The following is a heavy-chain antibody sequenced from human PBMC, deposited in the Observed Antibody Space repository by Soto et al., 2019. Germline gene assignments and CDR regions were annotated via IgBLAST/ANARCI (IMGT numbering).Heavy chain of an antibody. D-gene: IGHD6-19*01. J-gene: IGHJ4*02. CDR3: AREIAVAGNFDY. CDR2: IWYDGSNK. Sequence: WWSLRLSCSASVFTFSSYGMHWFRQAPGKGLEWVAVIWYDGSNKYYADSVKGRFTISRDNSKNTLYLQMNSLRAEDTAVYYCAREIAVAGNFDYWGQGTLVTVSS. CDR1: VFTFSSYG. V-gene: IGHV3-33*01.